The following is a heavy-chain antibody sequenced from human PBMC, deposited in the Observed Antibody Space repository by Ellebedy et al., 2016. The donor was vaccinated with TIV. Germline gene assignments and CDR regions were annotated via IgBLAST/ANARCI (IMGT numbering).Heavy chain of an antibody. Sequence: SETLSLXXTVSGGSISSAGYYWSWIRQPAGKGLEWIGYIYYSGSTNYNPSLKTRVTISVDTSKNQFSLKLSSVTAADTAVYYCARDITPPDASSGYGWFDPWGQGTLVTVSS. CDR2: IYYSGST. J-gene: IGHJ5*02. D-gene: IGHD3-22*01. CDR1: GGSISSAGYY. V-gene: IGHV4-61*10. CDR3: ARDITPPDASSGYGWFDP.